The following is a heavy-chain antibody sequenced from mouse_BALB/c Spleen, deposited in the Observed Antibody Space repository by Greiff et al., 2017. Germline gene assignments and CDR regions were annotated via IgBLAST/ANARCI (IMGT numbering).Heavy chain of an antibody. CDR2: ISSGGSYT. J-gene: IGHJ3*01. CDR3: ARDRRTAPFAY. D-gene: IGHD1-2*01. Sequence: EVKLMESGGGLVKPGGSLKLSCAASGFTFSSYAMSWVRQSPEKRLEWVAEISSGGSYTYYPDTVTGRFTISRDNAKNTLYLEMSSLRSEDTAMYYCARDRRTAPFAYWGQGTLVTVSA. CDR1: GFTFSSYA. V-gene: IGHV5-9-4*01.